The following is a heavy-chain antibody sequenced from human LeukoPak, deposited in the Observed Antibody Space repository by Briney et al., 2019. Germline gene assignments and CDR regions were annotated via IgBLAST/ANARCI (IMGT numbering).Heavy chain of an antibody. CDR2: INAHGDTT. J-gene: IGHJ4*02. V-gene: IGHV3-74*01. CDR3: ARANGYLNDLDY. CDR1: GFTFSRYR. Sequence: GGSLRLSCEASGFTFSRYRMHWVRQVPGKGLVWVSYINAHGDTTTYADSVRGRLTISRDNAKNTVFLQMNSLGAEDTAFYYCARANGYLNDLDYWGQGTLVTGS. D-gene: IGHD3-22*01.